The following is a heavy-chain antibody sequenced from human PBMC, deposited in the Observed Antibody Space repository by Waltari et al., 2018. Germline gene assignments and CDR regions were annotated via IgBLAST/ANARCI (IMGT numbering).Heavy chain of an antibody. CDR1: GESFSGYF. V-gene: IGHV4-34*01. CDR3: ARGPMLDYGDNSGHYYYGLDV. D-gene: IGHD4-17*01. Sequence: QVQLQQWGAGLLKPSETLSLTCAVYGESFSGYFWSWIRQPPGKGLEWIGENSHIGGTNINPARKNRVTLAVGTSKQRFSLKVTSMTAAGAAVFYCARGPMLDYGDNSGHYYYGLDVWGQGTTVIVSS. CDR2: NSHIGGT. J-gene: IGHJ6*02.